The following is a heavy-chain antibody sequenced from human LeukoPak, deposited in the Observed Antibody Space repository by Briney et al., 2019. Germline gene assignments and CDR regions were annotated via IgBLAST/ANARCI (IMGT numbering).Heavy chain of an antibody. CDR3: AVQLNFHY. J-gene: IGHJ4*02. CDR2: IYPGDSDT. V-gene: IGHV5-51*01. D-gene: IGHD2-2*01. CDR1: GYRFSTIW. Sequence: GDSLKISCKGSGYRFSTIWIGWVRQMPGKGLEWMGIIYPGDSDTRYSPSFQGQVTVSADKSINTAYLQWSSLKASDTAMYYCAVQLNFHYWGQGTLLTVSS.